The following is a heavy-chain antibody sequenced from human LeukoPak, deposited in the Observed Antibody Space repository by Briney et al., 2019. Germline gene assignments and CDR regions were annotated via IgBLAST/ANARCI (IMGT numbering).Heavy chain of an antibody. Sequence: SETLSLTCTVSGGSISDYYWSWIRQPAGKGLEWIGRIYTSGSTNYNPSLNSRVTMSLDTSKNQFSLKLSSVTAADTAVYYCARMGSDDILTGSPYYFDYWGQGTLVTVSS. CDR1: GGSISDYY. J-gene: IGHJ4*02. CDR3: ARMGSDDILTGSPYYFDY. V-gene: IGHV4-4*07. D-gene: IGHD3-9*01. CDR2: IYTSGST.